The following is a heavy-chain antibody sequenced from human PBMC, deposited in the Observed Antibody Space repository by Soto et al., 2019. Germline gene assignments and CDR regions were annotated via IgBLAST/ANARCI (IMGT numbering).Heavy chain of an antibody. D-gene: IGHD1-26*01. CDR3: ARSRVGPLPLYYFDY. J-gene: IGHJ4*02. CDR1: GFTFSSYA. V-gene: IGHV3-23*01. Sequence: PGGSLRLSCAASGFTFSSYAMTWVRQAPGKGLEWVSSISGSGISTYYADSVKGRFTISRDNSKNTLYLQMNSLRAEDTAVYYCARSRVGPLPLYYFDYWGQGTLVTVSS. CDR2: ISGSGIST.